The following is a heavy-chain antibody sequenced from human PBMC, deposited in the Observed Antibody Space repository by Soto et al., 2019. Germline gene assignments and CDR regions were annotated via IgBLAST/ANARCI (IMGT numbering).Heavy chain of an antibody. CDR1: GYAFTTYG. D-gene: IGHD1-1*01. CDR2: ISAHNGNT. CDR3: ARGRYGDY. V-gene: IGHV1-18*01. Sequence: QVHLVQSGAEVKKPGASVKVSCKGSGYAFTTYGITWVRQAPGQGLEWMGWISAHNGNTNYAQKLQGRVTVTRDTSTSTAYMDLRSLRSADTAVDYCARGRYGDYWGQGALVTVSS. J-gene: IGHJ4*02.